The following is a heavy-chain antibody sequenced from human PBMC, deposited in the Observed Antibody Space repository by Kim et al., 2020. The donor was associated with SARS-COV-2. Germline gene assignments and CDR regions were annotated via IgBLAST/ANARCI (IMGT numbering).Heavy chain of an antibody. D-gene: IGHD3-22*01. J-gene: IGHJ6*02. CDR1: GYSFTSYW. CDR2: IYPGDSDT. CDR3: ARLSYDSSGYHHYYYYGMDF. V-gene: IGHV5-51*01. Sequence: GESLKISCKGSGYSFTSYWIGWVRQMPGKGLEWMGIIYPGDSDTRYSPSFQGQVTISADKSISTAYLQWSSLKASDTAMYYCARLSYDSSGYHHYYYYGMDFWGQGTTVTVSS.